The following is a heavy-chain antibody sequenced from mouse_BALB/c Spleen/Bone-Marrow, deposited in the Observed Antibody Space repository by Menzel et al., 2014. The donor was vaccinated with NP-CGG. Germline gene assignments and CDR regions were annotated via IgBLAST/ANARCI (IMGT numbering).Heavy chain of an antibody. CDR1: GYTFTDYN. CDR2: IYPYNGGT. V-gene: IGHV1S29*02. J-gene: IGHJ3*01. Sequence: EVKLEESGPELVKPGASVKISCKASGYTFTDYNMHWVKQSHGKSLEWIGYIYPYNGGTGYNQKLKSKATLTVDNSSSTAYMELRSLTSEDSAVYYCARSEGYDYDWFAYWGQGTLVTVSA. CDR3: ARSEGYDYDWFAY. D-gene: IGHD2-4*01.